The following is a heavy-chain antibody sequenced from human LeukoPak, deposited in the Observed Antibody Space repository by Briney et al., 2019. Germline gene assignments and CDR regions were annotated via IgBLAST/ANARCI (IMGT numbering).Heavy chain of an antibody. V-gene: IGHV3-21*01. J-gene: IGHJ5*02. CDR1: GFXFSTYG. CDR3: ARAFQYIAAAGMRYWFDP. Sequence: GGSLRLSCAASGFXFSTYGMHWVRQAPGKGLEWVSSISSSSSYIYYADSVKGRFTISRDNAKNSLYLQMNSLRAEDTAVYYCARAFQYIAAAGMRYWFDPWGQGTLVTVSS. D-gene: IGHD6-13*01. CDR2: ISSSSSYI.